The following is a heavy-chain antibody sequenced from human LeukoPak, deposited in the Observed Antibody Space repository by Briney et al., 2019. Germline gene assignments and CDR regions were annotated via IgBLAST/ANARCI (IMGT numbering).Heavy chain of an antibody. Sequence: SETLSLTCTVSGGSMSSYYWSWIRQPPGKGLEWIGYIYYSGTTNYNPSLKSRVAISVDTSKNQFSLKLRSVTAADTAVYYCARGVYIAAAQYGYWGQGTLVTVSS. D-gene: IGHD6-13*01. CDR2: IYYSGTT. J-gene: IGHJ4*02. CDR1: GGSMSSYY. CDR3: ARGVYIAAAQYGY. V-gene: IGHV4-59*01.